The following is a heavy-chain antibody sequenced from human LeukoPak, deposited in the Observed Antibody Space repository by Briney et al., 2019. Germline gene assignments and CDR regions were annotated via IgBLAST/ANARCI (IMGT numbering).Heavy chain of an antibody. Sequence: PLRSLRLSCAASGVTLSSDAMSWVRQAPREGQWWGSAISGIGGSPSSAGSAKGRFTISRDNYKNTLYLQMKSLRAEDTALYYCARGDKQLVFERRKGGFDPWGQGTLVTVSS. D-gene: IGHD6-13*01. CDR2: ISGIGGSP. V-gene: IGHV3-23*01. J-gene: IGHJ5*02. CDR1: GVTLSSDA. CDR3: ARGDKQLVFERRKGGFDP.